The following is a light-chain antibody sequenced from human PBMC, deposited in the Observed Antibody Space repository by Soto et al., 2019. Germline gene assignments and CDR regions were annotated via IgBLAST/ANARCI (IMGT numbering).Light chain of an antibody. CDR1: QSIGSW. CDR2: KAS. CDR3: QQYGSYSPWP. J-gene: IGKJ1*01. V-gene: IGKV1-5*03. Sequence: DIQMTQSPTTLSASVGDRVTITCRASQSIGSWLAWYQQKPGKAPKLLIYKASTLESGVPSRFSGSGSGTEFILTISSQQPEDFASYDCQQYGSYSPWPFGQGNKVEIK.